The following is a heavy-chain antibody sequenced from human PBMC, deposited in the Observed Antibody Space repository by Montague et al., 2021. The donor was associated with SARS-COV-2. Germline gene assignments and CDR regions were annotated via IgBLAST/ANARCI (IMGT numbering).Heavy chain of an antibody. J-gene: IGHJ3*02. CDR1: GGSISSYY. D-gene: IGHD6-19*01. V-gene: IGHV4-59*01. Sequence: SETLSLTCTVSGGSISSYYWSWIRQPPGKGLEWIGYIYYSGSTNYNPSLKSRATISVDTSKNQFSLKLSSVTAADTAVYYCAGGSGWMGNAFDIWGQGTMVTVSS. CDR3: AGGSGWMGNAFDI. CDR2: IYYSGST.